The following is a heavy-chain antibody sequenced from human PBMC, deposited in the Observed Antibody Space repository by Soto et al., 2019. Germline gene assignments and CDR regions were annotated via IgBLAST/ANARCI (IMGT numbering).Heavy chain of an antibody. J-gene: IGHJ4*02. CDR1: GGSISSYY. V-gene: IGHV4-59*08. CDR2: IYYSGST. Sequence: PSETLSLTCTVSGGSISSYYWSWIRQPPGKGLEWVGYIYYSGSTHYNPSLKSRVTISVDTSKNQFSLKLSSVTAADTAVYYCARRGSGSYSDYWGQGTLVTVSS. CDR3: ARRGSGSYSDY. D-gene: IGHD3-10*01.